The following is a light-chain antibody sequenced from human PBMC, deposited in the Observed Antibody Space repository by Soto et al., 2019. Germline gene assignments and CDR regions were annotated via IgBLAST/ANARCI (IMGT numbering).Light chain of an antibody. J-gene: IGLJ3*02. V-gene: IGLV2-23*02. Sequence: QSALTQPASVSGSPGQSITISCTGTSSDVGNYNLVSWYQQHPGKAPKLMIYEVSNRPSGISNRFSGSKSGNTASLTLSGLQAEDEADYYCCSYAGSDTWVFGGGTKLTVL. CDR1: SSDVGNYNL. CDR2: EVS. CDR3: CSYAGSDTWV.